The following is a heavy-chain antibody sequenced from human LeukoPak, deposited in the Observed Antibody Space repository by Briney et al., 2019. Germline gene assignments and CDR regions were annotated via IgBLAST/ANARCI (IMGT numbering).Heavy chain of an antibody. CDR1: GFTFSSYS. Sequence: GGSLRLSCAASGFTFSSYSMNWVRQAPGKGLEWVSSISSSSSYIYYADSVKGRFTISRDNAKNSLYLQMNSLRAEDTAVYYCARDQWGSSWYLSPDYYYYMDVWGKGTTVTVSS. CDR2: ISSSSSYI. V-gene: IGHV3-21*01. J-gene: IGHJ6*03. D-gene: IGHD6-13*01. CDR3: ARDQWGSSWYLSPDYYYYMDV.